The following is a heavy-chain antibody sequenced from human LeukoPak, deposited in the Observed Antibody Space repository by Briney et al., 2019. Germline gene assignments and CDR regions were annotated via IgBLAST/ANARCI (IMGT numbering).Heavy chain of an antibody. Sequence: PSQTLSLTCTVSGGSISSGSYYWSWIRQPAGKGLEWIGRIYTSGSTNYNPSLKSRVTISVDTSKNQFSLKLSSVTAADTAVYYCARDSELEPIWFDPWGQGTLVTVSS. CDR3: ARDSELEPIWFDP. CDR1: GGSISSGSYY. V-gene: IGHV4-61*02. CDR2: IYTSGST. J-gene: IGHJ5*02. D-gene: IGHD1-1*01.